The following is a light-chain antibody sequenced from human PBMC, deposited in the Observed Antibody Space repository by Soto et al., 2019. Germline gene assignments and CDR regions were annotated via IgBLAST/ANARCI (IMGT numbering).Light chain of an antibody. CDR2: LGS. J-gene: IGKJ4*01. CDR3: MQALQTPA. V-gene: IGKV2-28*01. CDR1: QSLLHSNGYNY. Sequence: DIVMTQSPLSLPVTPGEPASISCRSSQSLLHSNGYNYLDWYLQKPGQSPQLLIYLGSNRASGVPDRFSGSGSDTDFTLKISRVEAEDVGVYYCMQALQTPAFGGGTKVDIK.